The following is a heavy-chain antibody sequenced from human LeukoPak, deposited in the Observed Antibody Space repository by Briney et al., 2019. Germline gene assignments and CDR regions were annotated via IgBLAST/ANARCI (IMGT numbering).Heavy chain of an antibody. CDR1: GFSFSGYG. CDR3: AKDYNNGFDY. D-gene: IGHD1-14*01. J-gene: IGHJ4*02. V-gene: IGHV3-30*02. CDR2: IRYDGSTK. Sequence: GGSLRLSCAASGFSFSGYGMHWVRQAPGKGLEWVTFIRYDGSTKSYADSVKGRFTIARDNSKNTLYLQMNSLRAEDTAVYFCAKDYNNGFDYWGQGALVTVTS.